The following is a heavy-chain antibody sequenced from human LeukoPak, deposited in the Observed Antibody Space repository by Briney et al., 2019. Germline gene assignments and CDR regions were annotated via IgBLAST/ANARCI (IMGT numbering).Heavy chain of an antibody. V-gene: IGHV4-39*07. CDR3: ARVGGSGSYYFPNTNAFDI. CDR1: GGSISSSSYY. Sequence: PSETLSLTCTVSGGSISSSSYYWGWIRQPPGKGLEWIGSIYYSGSTYYNPSLKSRVTISVDTSKNQFSLKLSSVTAADTAVYYCARVGGSGSYYFPNTNAFDIWGQGTMVTVSS. D-gene: IGHD1-26*01. CDR2: IYYSGST. J-gene: IGHJ3*02.